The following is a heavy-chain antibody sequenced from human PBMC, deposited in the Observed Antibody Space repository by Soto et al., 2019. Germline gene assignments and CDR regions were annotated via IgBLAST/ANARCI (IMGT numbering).Heavy chain of an antibody. J-gene: IGHJ4*02. D-gene: IGHD1-20*01. CDR2: FVPKFGSI. CDR3: VTGDNYYFDY. Sequence: VQLVQSGAEVKKPGSSVKVSCKASGGTFRSYSLTWVRQARGQGLEWMGGFVPKFGSINYAQKFQARMTITADESTSTAGMELSSLRSEDTAVYYCVTGDNYYFDYWGQGTLVTVSS. V-gene: IGHV1-69*01. CDR1: GGTFRSYS.